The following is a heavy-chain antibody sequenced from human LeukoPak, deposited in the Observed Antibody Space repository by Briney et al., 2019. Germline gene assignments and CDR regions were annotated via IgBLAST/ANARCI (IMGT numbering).Heavy chain of an antibody. CDR3: ARNIAAAGTYTDDY. J-gene: IGHJ4*02. D-gene: IGHD6-13*01. CDR1: GFTFSSYS. Sequence: PGGSLRLSCAASGFTFSSYSMNWVRQAPGKGLEWVSSISSSSYIYYSDSVKGRFTISRDNAKNSLYLQMNSLRAEDTAVYYCARNIAAAGTYTDDYWGQGTLVTVSS. V-gene: IGHV3-21*01. CDR2: ISSSSYI.